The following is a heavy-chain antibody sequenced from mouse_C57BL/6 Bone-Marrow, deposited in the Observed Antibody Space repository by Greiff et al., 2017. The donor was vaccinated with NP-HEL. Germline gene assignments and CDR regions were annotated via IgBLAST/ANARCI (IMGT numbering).Heavy chain of an antibody. CDR3: ARRGSSYEGWYFDV. CDR2: IWSGGST. V-gene: IGHV2-2*01. J-gene: IGHJ1*03. CDR1: GFSLTSYG. Sequence: VQVVESGPGLVQPSQSLSITCTVSGFSLTSYGVHWVRQSPGKGLEWLGVIWSGGSTDYNAAFISRLSISKDNSKSQVFFKMNSLQADDTAIYYCARRGSSYEGWYFDVWGTGTTVTVSS. D-gene: IGHD1-1*01.